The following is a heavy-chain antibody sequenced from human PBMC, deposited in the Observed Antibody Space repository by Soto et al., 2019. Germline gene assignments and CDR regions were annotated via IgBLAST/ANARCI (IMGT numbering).Heavy chain of an antibody. CDR2: ISAYNGDS. Sequence: QVQLVQSATEVKKPGASVKVSCKSSGYAFSTYGISWVRQAPGQGLEWMAWISAYNGDSNYAQHLQDRVTLTTDTSTSTAYMEMRSLRSDDTAVYFWARSSGTSYIWFDPWGQGTLVIVSP. CDR3: ARSSGTSYIWFDP. CDR1: GYAFSTYG. D-gene: IGHD1-26*01. J-gene: IGHJ5*02. V-gene: IGHV1-18*01.